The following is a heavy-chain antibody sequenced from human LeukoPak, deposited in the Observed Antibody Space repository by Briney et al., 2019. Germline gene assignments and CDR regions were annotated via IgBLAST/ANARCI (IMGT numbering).Heavy chain of an antibody. V-gene: IGHV1-18*01. CDR3: ARDLNRDLVGATVLPVGVY. CDR2: ISAYNGNT. D-gene: IGHD1-26*01. Sequence: ASVKVSCKASGYTFTSYGISWVRQAPGQGLEWMGWISAYNGNTNYAQKLQGRVTMTTDTSTSTAYMELRSLRSDDTAVYYCARDLNRDLVGATVLPVGVYWGQGTLVTVSS. CDR1: GYTFTSYG. J-gene: IGHJ4*02.